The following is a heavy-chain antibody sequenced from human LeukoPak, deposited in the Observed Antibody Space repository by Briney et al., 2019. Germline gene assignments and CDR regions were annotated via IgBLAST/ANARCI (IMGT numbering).Heavy chain of an antibody. V-gene: IGHV3-9*01. CDR2: ISWNSGSI. J-gene: IGHJ4*02. D-gene: IGHD3-10*01. Sequence: GRSLRLSCAASGFTFGDYAMHWVRQAPGKGLEWVSGISWNSGSIGYADSVKGRFTISRDNAKNSLYLQMNSLRAEDTALYYCAKGYGSGSYSYFDYWGQGTLVTVSS. CDR3: AKGYGSGSYSYFDY. CDR1: GFTFGDYA.